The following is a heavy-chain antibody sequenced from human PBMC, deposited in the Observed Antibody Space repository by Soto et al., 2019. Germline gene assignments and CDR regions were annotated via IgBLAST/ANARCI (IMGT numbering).Heavy chain of an antibody. CDR1: GFTFSNYA. CDR2: FSGRGGST. V-gene: IGHV3-23*01. CDR3: AKGLPTHKRGYSSGPNLSYFDY. D-gene: IGHD6-19*01. J-gene: IGHJ4*02. Sequence: GGSLRLSCAASGFTFSNYAMSWVRQAPGKGLEWVSAFSGRGGSTYYADSVKGRFTISGDNSKNTLFLQMNSLRAKDTAVYYCAKGLPTHKRGYSSGPNLSYFDYWGQGTLVTVSS.